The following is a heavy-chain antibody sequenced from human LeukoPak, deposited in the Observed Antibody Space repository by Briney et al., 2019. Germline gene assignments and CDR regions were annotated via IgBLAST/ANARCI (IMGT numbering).Heavy chain of an antibody. CDR3: ARADDDFSFIMYAFDI. CDR1: GFSFSAYT. J-gene: IGHJ3*02. CDR2: ISDDKSHI. D-gene: IGHD3-3*01. Sequence: GGSLRLSCAASGFSFSAYTMNWVRQAPGKGLEWVSSISDDKSHIDYADSVKGRFTISRDNAKNSLYLQMNSLTAEDTAVYYCARADDDFSFIMYAFDIWGQGTMVTVSS. V-gene: IGHV3-21*01.